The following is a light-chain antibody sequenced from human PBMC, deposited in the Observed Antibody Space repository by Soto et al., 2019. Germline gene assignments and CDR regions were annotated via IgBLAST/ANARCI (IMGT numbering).Light chain of an antibody. CDR2: AAS. V-gene: IGKV1-27*01. Sequence: DIQMTQSPSSLSASVGDRVTITCRASQDINNYLSWYQHKPGKVPKLLIYAASTLRPGVPSRFSGSGSETAFTLTISSLQHEDVATYYCQNYNSVPPVTFGPGTKVDV. CDR1: QDINNY. J-gene: IGKJ3*01. CDR3: QNYNSVPPVT.